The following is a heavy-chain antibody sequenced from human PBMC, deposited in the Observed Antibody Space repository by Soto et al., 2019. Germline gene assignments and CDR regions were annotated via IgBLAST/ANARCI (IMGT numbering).Heavy chain of an antibody. CDR2: ISGSGSGT. CDR3: ANGEPAAGENNYYYYMGD. D-gene: IGHD2-2*01. Sequence: EVQLLESGGGLVQPGGSLRLSCAASGFTFSSYAMRWVRQAPGKGLEWVSAISGSGSGTFYADSVKGRFTISRDNSKNTVFLQMNSLRAEDTAIYYCANGEPAAGENNYYYYMGDWGRGTTVTVSS. J-gene: IGHJ6*03. V-gene: IGHV3-23*01. CDR1: GFTFSSYA.